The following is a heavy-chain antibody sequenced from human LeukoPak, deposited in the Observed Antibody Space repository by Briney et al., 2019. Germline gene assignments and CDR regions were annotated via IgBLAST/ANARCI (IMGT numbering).Heavy chain of an antibody. Sequence: GGSLRLSCATSGFTFSNAWMNWVRQAPGKGLEWVGRIRSNSDGGTIDYAAPVKGRFTLSRDDSKTTLYLQMNSLQTEDTAVYYRATDFYDSTWGQGTLVTVSS. CDR1: GFTFSNAW. D-gene: IGHD3-22*01. CDR3: ATDFYDST. J-gene: IGHJ5*02. V-gene: IGHV3-15*07. CDR2: IRSNSDGGTI.